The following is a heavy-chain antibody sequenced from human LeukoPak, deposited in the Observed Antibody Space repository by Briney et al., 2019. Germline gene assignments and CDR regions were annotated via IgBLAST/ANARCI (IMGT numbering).Heavy chain of an antibody. CDR2: INPNSGGT. CDR3: ARDHIAVAGTPWFDP. J-gene: IGHJ5*02. D-gene: IGHD6-19*01. CDR1: GYTFTGYY. Sequence: GASVKVSCKASGYTFTGYYMHWVRQAPGQGLEWMGWINPNSGGTNYAQKFQGRVTMTRDTSISTAYMELSRLRSDDTAVYYCARDHIAVAGTPWFDPWGQGTLVAVSS. V-gene: IGHV1-2*02.